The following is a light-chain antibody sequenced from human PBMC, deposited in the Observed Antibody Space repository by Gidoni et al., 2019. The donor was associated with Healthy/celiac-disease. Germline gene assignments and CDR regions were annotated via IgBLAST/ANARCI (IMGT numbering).Light chain of an antibody. J-gene: IGKJ1*01. CDR1: QSVSSN. V-gene: IGKV3-15*01. CDR2: GAS. CDR3: QQYNKGWT. Sequence: EIGMTQSPATLSVSPGERATLSCRASQSVSSNLAWYQQKPGQAPRILIYGASTRATGIPARFRGSGSGTEFTLTISSLQSEDFAVYYCQQYNKGWTFGQGTKVEIK.